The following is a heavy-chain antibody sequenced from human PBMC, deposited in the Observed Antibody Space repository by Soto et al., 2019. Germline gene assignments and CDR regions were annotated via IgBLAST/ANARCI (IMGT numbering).Heavy chain of an antibody. J-gene: IGHJ5*02. D-gene: IGHD3-3*01. CDR1: GGSISSGDYY. V-gene: IGHV4-30-4*01. Sequence: PSETLSLTCTVSGGSISSGDYYWSWIRRPPGKGLEWIGYIYYSGSTYYNPSLKSRVTISVDTSKNQFSLKLSSVTAADTAVYYCARDPGLDFWSGYYAWGQGTLVTVSS. CDR2: IYYSGST. CDR3: ARDPGLDFWSGYYA.